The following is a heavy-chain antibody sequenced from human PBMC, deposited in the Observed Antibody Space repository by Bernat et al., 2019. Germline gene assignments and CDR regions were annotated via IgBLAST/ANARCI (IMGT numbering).Heavy chain of an antibody. J-gene: IGHJ5*02. CDR3: ARGRGGSGYYPNWFDP. CDR1: GFTFSDYY. D-gene: IGHD3-22*01. V-gene: IGHV3-11*05. Sequence: QVQLVESWGGLVKPGWSLRLSFAASGFTFSDYYMSWIRQAPGKGLEWVSYISSSSSYTNYENSVKGRFTISRDNAKNSLYLQMNSMRAEETAVYYCARGRGGSGYYPNWFDPWGQGTLVTVSS. CDR2: ISSSSSYT.